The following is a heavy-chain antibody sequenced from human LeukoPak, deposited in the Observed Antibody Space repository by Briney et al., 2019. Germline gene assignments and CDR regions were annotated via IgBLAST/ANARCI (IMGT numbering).Heavy chain of an antibody. CDR3: ANTLSPGYPLDY. CDR2: IWYDGSNK. CDR1: GFTFSSYG. J-gene: IGHJ4*02. V-gene: IGHV3-33*06. D-gene: IGHD3-16*02. Sequence: PGRSLRLSCAASGFTFSSYGMHWVRQAPGKGLEWVAVIWYDGSNKYYADSVKGRFTISRDNSKNTLYLQMNSLRAEDTAVYYCANTLSPGYPLDYWGQGTLVTVSS.